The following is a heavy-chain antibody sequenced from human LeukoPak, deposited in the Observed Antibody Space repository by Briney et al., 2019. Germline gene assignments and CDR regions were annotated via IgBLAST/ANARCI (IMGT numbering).Heavy chain of an antibody. D-gene: IGHD1-26*01. J-gene: IGHJ4*02. CDR1: GFTFSSSG. CDR2: VSHDGSKR. V-gene: IGHV3-30*18. CDR3: AKDTPSPNSGFYHY. Sequence: PGRSLRLSCAASGFTFSSSGMHWVRQAPGKGLEWVSTVSHDGSKRYYGDSVKGRFIISRDNSRDMVYLQMNSLRGEDTAVYFCAKDTPSPNSGFYHYWGQGTPVTVSS.